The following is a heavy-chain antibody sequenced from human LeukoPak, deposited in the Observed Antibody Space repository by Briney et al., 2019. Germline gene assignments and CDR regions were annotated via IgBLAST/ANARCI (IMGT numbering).Heavy chain of an antibody. V-gene: IGHV4-59*01. Sequence: SETLSLTCTVSGGSISSYYWSWIRQPPGKGLEWIGYIYYGGSTNYNPSLKSRVTISVDTSKNQFSLKLSSVTAADTAVYYCARDRGDYDFWSGYSQTDAFDIWGQGTMVTVSS. CDR2: IYYGGST. D-gene: IGHD3-3*01. CDR3: ARDRGDYDFWSGYSQTDAFDI. J-gene: IGHJ3*02. CDR1: GGSISSYY.